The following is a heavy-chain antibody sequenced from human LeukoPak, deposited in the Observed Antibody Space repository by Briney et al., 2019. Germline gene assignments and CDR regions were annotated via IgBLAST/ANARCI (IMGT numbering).Heavy chain of an antibody. J-gene: IGHJ3*02. D-gene: IGHD2-2*01. V-gene: IGHV3-23*01. CDR3: ARGYCSSINCYAFDI. Sequence: GGSLRLSCAASGFTFSSYAMSWVRQAPGKGLEWVSTISGSGGSTYYADSVKGRFTISRDNSKNTLSLQMSSLRADDTAVYYCARGYCSSINCYAFDIWGQGTMVTVSS. CDR2: ISGSGGST. CDR1: GFTFSSYA.